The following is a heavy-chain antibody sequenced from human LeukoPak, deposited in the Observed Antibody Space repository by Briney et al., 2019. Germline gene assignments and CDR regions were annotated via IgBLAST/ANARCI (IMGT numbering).Heavy chain of an antibody. J-gene: IGHJ4*02. V-gene: IGHV4-39*01. CDR2: IYDSGST. CDR3: ARRGWGSGGHTGY. Sequence: PSETLSLTCTVSGGSISSSSYFWGWVRQPPGTCLEWIGSIYDSGSTYYNPSLKSRVTISVDTSKNQLSLKLSSVTAADTAVYYCARRGWGSGGHTGYWGQGTLVTVSS. CDR1: GGSISSSSYF. D-gene: IGHD3-10*01.